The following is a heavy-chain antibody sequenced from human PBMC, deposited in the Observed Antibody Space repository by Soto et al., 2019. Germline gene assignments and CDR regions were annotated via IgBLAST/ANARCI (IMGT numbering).Heavy chain of an antibody. CDR2: ISYDGSNK. J-gene: IGHJ4*02. D-gene: IGHD6-19*01. V-gene: IGHV3-30-3*01. CDR3: ARDPRWGSCWYWGGDY. CDR1: GFTFSSYA. Sequence: GGSLRLSCAASGFTFSSYAMHWVRQAPGKGLEWVAVISYDGSNKYYADSVKGRFTISRDNSKNTLYLQMNSLRAEDAAVYYCARDPRWGSCWYWGGDYWGQGTMVTVSS.